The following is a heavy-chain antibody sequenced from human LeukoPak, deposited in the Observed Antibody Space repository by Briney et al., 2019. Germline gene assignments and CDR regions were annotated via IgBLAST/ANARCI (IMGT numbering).Heavy chain of an antibody. V-gene: IGHV4-4*02. J-gene: IGHJ4*02. CDR1: GGSISSSKW. CDR3: ARAPTLRLGTYYFDY. Sequence: PSETLSLTCAVSGGSISSSKWWSWVRQPPGKGLEWIGEIYHSDSTNYNPSLKSRVTISVDKSKKQFSLRLSSVTAADTAVYYCARAPTLRLGTYYFDYWGQGTLVTVSS. CDR2: IYHSDST. D-gene: IGHD3-22*01.